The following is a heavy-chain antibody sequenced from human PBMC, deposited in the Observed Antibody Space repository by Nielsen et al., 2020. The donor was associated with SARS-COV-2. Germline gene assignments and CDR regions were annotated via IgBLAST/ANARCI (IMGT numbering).Heavy chain of an antibody. Sequence: SVKVSCKASGGTFSSDAFSWVRQAPGQGLEWMGGIIPIFGTANYAQKFQGRVTITADESTSTAYMELSSLRSEDTAVYYCARGGWRASDLRYYYYYMDVWGKGTTVTVSS. J-gene: IGHJ6*03. CDR2: IIPIFGTA. D-gene: IGHD2-21*01. CDR1: GGTFSSDA. V-gene: IGHV1-69*13. CDR3: ARGGWRASDLRYYYYYMDV.